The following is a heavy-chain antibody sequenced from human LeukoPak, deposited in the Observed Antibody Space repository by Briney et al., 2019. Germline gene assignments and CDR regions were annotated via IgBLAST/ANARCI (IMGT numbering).Heavy chain of an antibody. CDR3: ARDRGWLQFDY. CDR1: GFTFSSYW. D-gene: IGHD5-24*01. V-gene: IGHV3-7*01. J-gene: IGHJ4*02. Sequence: GGSLRLSCAASGFTFSSYWMSWVRQAPGKGLEWVANIKDDGSEEYYVDSVKGRFTISRDNAKNSLYLQMNSLRAEDTAVYYCARDRGWLQFDYWGQGTLATVSS. CDR2: IKDDGSEE.